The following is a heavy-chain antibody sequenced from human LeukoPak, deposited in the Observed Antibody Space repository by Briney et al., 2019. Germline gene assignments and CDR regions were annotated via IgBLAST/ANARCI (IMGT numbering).Heavy chain of an antibody. Sequence: GGSLRLSCAASGFTFSNYWMHWVRQAPGKGLVWVSRINSDGVNTSYADSVKGRFTISRDNAKNTLNLQMNSLRAEDTAVYYCARDLGQYYDTSDNWFDPWGQGTLVTVSS. CDR3: ARDLGQYYDTSDNWFDP. V-gene: IGHV3-74*01. D-gene: IGHD3-22*01. J-gene: IGHJ5*02. CDR2: INSDGVNT. CDR1: GFTFSNYW.